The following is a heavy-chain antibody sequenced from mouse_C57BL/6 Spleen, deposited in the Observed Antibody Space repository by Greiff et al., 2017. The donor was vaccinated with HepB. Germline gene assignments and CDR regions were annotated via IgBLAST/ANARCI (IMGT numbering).Heavy chain of an antibody. D-gene: IGHD3-3*01. CDR1: GYSFTGYY. Sequence: EVQLQQSGPELVKPGASVKISCKASGYSFTGYYMNWVKQSPEKSLEWIGEINPSTGGTTYNQKFKAKATLTVDKSSSTAYMQLKSLTSEDSAVYYCARKEGLFDYWGQGTTLTVSS. CDR2: INPSTGGT. J-gene: IGHJ2*01. V-gene: IGHV1-42*01. CDR3: ARKEGLFDY.